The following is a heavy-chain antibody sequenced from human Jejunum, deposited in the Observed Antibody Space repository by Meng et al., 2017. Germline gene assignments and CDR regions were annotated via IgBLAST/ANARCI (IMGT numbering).Heavy chain of an antibody. Sequence: SGSMLVKSTQTLTLTCTFSGFSLTTSGEGVGWIRQPPGKTLEWLALTYWIDEKYYSPSLKTRLTITKDIYKNQVVLTMTNMDPVDTATYYCAHRVHLYTCSWGYWGQGTLVTVSS. CDR1: GFSLTTSGEG. CDR3: AHRVHLYTCSWGY. CDR2: TYWIDEK. V-gene: IGHV2-5*01. D-gene: IGHD1-1*01. J-gene: IGHJ4*02.